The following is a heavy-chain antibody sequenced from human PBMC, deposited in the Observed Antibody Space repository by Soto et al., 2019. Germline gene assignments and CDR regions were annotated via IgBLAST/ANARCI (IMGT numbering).Heavy chain of an antibody. V-gene: IGHV3-48*01. CDR3: ASSTILNAFDI. CDR2: ISSSSSTI. Sequence: GGSLRLSCAASGFTFSSYSMNWVRQAPGKGLEWVSYISSSSSTIYYADSVKSRFTISRDNAKNSLYLQMNSLRAEDTAVYYCASSTILNAFDIWGQGTMVTVS. D-gene: IGHD2-2*01. CDR1: GFTFSSYS. J-gene: IGHJ3*02.